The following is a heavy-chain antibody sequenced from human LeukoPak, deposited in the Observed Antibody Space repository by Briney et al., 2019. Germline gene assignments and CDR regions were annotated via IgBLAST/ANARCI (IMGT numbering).Heavy chain of an antibody. D-gene: IGHD2-2*01. CDR3: ARHIVVVPAAMLN. J-gene: IGHJ4*02. CDR2: IKQDGSEK. Sequence: PGGSLRLSCAASGFTVSSNYMSWVRQAPGKGLEWVANIKQDGSEKYYVDSVKGRFTISRDNAKNSLYLQMNSLRAEDTAVYYCARHIVVVPAAMLNWGQGTLVTASS. CDR1: GFTVSSNY. V-gene: IGHV3-7*01.